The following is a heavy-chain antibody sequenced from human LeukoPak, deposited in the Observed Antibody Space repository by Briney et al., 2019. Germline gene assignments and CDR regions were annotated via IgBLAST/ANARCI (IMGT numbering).Heavy chain of an antibody. CDR3: ARNSVAMDV. D-gene: IGHD4-23*01. CDR2: TAYRSKWST. V-gene: IGHV6-1*01. CDR1: GDSVSNNIIA. Sequence: SQTLSLTCAISGDSVSNNIIAWNWIRWRPSRGLEWLGRTAYRSKWSTDYALSVRGRISVNPDTSKNQISLQLNSVTPEDTAVYYCARNSVAMDVWGQGTTVTVSS. J-gene: IGHJ6*02.